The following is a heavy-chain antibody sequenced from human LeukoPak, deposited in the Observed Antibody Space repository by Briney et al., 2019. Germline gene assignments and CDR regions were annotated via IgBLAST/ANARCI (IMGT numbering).Heavy chain of an antibody. CDR2: LTRTSSAT. Sequence: SGGSLRLSCVGSGFRFSSYDMNWVRQAPGRGLEWLSYLTRTSSATWYADSVKGRFTIFRDNAKSSLYLQMSSLRVEDTAVYYCATGGSEYRSDWFDSWGRGTLVNVAS. CDR3: ATGGSEYRSDWFDS. V-gene: IGHV3-48*01. D-gene: IGHD5-18*01. J-gene: IGHJ5*01. CDR1: GFRFSSYD.